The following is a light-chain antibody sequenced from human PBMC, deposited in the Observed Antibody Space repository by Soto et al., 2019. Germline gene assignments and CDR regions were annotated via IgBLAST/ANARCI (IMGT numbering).Light chain of an antibody. CDR3: LQDYNYPRT. CDR1: EGISND. CDR2: AAS. J-gene: IGKJ1*01. V-gene: IGKV1-6*01. Sequence: AIQMTQSPSSLSASVGDRVTITCRASEGISNDLGWYQQKPGKAPTLLIYAASTLESGVPSRFSGRGSGTDFTITINRLRPEDFATYSCLQDYNYPRTFGQGTKVEVK.